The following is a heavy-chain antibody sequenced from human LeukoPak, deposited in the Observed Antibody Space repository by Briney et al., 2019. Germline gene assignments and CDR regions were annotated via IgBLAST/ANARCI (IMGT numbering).Heavy chain of an antibody. J-gene: IGHJ6*03. CDR1: GDSVSSNSAA. CDR2: TYYRSKWYN. D-gene: IGHD3-10*01. Sequence: SQTLSLTCAISGDSVSSNSAAWNWIRQSPSRGLEWLGRTYYRSKWYNDYAVSVKSRITINPDTSKNQFSLQLNSVTPEDTAVYYCARAVRADPYYYGSGSYYNAPLLVRGSYYYYMDVWGKGTTVTISS. V-gene: IGHV6-1*01. CDR3: ARAVRADPYYYGSGSYYNAPLLVRGSYYYYMDV.